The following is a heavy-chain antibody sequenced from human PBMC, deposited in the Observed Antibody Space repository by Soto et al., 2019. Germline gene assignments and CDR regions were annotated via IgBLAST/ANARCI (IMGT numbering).Heavy chain of an antibody. Sequence: QLQLQESGPGLVKPSETLSLTCTVSDDSIGRSNYFWGWIRQPPGKGLEWIGNIFYSGNTHYNPSLQSPVTISLATSNHHFSLRVSSVTAADTAVYYCARQLYSGDSSGSFGYWGPGALVIVSS. J-gene: IGHJ4*02. CDR1: DDSIGRSNYF. CDR2: IFYSGNT. V-gene: IGHV4-39*01. D-gene: IGHD6-19*01. CDR3: ARQLYSGDSSGSFGY.